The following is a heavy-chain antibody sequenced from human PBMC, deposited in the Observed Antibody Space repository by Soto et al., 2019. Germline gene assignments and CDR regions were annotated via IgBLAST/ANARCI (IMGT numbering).Heavy chain of an antibody. CDR3: ARWLDY. CDR1: GGSISSGGYS. D-gene: IGHD5-12*01. V-gene: IGHV4-30-2*01. Sequence: SETLSLTCAVSGGSISSGGYSWSWIRQPPGKGLEWIGCISHSGSTYYNPSLKSRVTISVDRSKNQFSLKLSSVTAADTAVYYCARWLDYWGQGTQVT. CDR2: ISHSGST. J-gene: IGHJ4*02.